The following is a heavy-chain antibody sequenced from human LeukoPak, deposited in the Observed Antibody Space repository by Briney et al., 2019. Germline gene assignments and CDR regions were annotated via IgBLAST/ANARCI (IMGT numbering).Heavy chain of an antibody. CDR3: ASGSSGSSNNYFDS. CDR1: GDSVSSNSAA. Sequence: SQTLSLTCALSGDSVSSNSAAWHWVRQSPSGGLVWQGWTYYRSRWYNDYAVSVKGRITNNADTSKNQFSLQMNSVTPEDTAVYYCASGSSGSSNNYFDSWGQGTLVTVSS. V-gene: IGHV6-1*01. CDR2: TYYRSRWYN. J-gene: IGHJ4*02. D-gene: IGHD3-10*01.